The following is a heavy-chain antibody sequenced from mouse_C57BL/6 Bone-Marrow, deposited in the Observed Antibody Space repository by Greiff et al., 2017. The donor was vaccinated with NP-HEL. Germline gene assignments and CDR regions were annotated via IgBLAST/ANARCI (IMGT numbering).Heavy chain of an antibody. CDR3: ARRCDGYPYYYAMDY. Sequence: EVKVEESGGGLVQPGGSLKLSCAASGFTFSDYYMYWVRQTPEKRLEWVAYISNGGGSTYYPDTVKGRFTISRDNAKNTLYLQMSRLKSEDTAMYYCARRCDGYPYYYAMDYWGQGTSVTVSS. V-gene: IGHV5-12*01. D-gene: IGHD2-3*01. J-gene: IGHJ4*01. CDR1: GFTFSDYY. CDR2: ISNGGGST.